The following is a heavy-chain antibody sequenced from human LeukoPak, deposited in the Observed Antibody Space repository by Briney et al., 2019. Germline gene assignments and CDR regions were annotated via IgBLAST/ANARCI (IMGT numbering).Heavy chain of an antibody. CDR3: ARDGGYCSSSTCYTLDY. CDR2: LNWIGGIT. V-gene: IGHV3-20*04. J-gene: IGHJ4*02. CDR1: GFISQAFG. D-gene: IGHD2-2*02. Sequence: GGSLRLSCEASGFISQAFGMRSVGHAPGKGLTWVSGLNWIGGITDYAESVKGRFTISRDNAKNSLYLEMHSLRAEDTALYYCARDGGYCSSSTCYTLDYWGQGVLVTVSS.